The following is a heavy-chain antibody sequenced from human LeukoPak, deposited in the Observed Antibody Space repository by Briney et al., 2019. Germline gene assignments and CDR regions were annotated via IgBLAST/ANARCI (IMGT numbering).Heavy chain of an antibody. V-gene: IGHV3-30*18. J-gene: IGHJ4*02. Sequence: GGSLRLSCAASGFTFSSYVMHWVRQAPGKGLEWVAVISYAGNNEYYADSVKGRFTISRDNSKNTLCLQMNSLRAEDTAVYYCAKVESSGWYSIDYWGQGTLVTVSS. CDR2: ISYAGNNE. CDR1: GFTFSSYV. CDR3: AKVESSGWYSIDY. D-gene: IGHD6-19*01.